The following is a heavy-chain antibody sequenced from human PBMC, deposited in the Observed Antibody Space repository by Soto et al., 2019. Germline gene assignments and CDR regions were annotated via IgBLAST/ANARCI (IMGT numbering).Heavy chain of an antibody. CDR1: GYTFASYG. D-gene: IGHD3-10*01. CDR2: ISAYNGNT. Sequence: ASVKVSCKASGYTFASYGISWVRQAPGQGLEWMGWISAYNGNTNYAQKLQGRVTMTTDTSTSTAYMELRSLSSVDTAVYYCARDTYGSGAGYWGQGTLVTVSS. V-gene: IGHV1-18*01. J-gene: IGHJ4*02. CDR3: ARDTYGSGAGY.